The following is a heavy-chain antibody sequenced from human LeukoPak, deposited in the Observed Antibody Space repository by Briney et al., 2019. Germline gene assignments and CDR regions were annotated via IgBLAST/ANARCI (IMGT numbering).Heavy chain of an antibody. CDR1: GFSLSTSGMC. D-gene: IGHD6-19*01. V-gene: IGHV2-70*11. CDR2: IDWDDDK. CDR3: VRSVSGWGNFDY. J-gene: IGHJ4*02. Sequence: ESGPTLVNPTQTLTLTCTFSGFSLSTSGMCVSWIRQPPGKALEWLARIDWDDDKYYSTSLKTRLTISKDTSKNQVVLTMTNMDPVDTATYYCVRSVSGWGNFDYWGQGTLVTVSS.